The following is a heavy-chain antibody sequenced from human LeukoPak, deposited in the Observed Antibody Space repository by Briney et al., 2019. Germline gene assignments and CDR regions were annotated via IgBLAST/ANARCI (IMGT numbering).Heavy chain of an antibody. CDR2: IIPIFGTA. J-gene: IGHJ3*02. CDR1: GGTFSSYA. CDR3: ARATTKHPPGIADRDGAFDI. V-gene: IGHV1-69*01. Sequence: GSSVKVSCKASGGTFSSYAISWLRQAPGQGLEWMGGIIPIFGTANYAQKFQGRVTITADESTSTAYMELSSLRSEDTAVYYCARATTKHPPGIADRDGAFDIWGQCTMVTVSS. D-gene: IGHD6-6*01.